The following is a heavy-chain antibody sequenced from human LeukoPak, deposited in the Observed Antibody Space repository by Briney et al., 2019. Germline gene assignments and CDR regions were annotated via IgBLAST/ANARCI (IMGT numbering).Heavy chain of an antibody. J-gene: IGHJ4*02. V-gene: IGHV1-2*02. CDR1: GYTFTDYY. Sequence: GASVKVSCTASGYTFTDYYMHWVRQAPGQGFEWMGWINPNDGDTNYAQKFQGRVTMTRATSISTAHMEVSRLRSDDTAVYYCARANFLYCSSSTYLFDYWGQGTLVTVSS. D-gene: IGHD2-2*01. CDR3: ARANFLYCSSSTYLFDY. CDR2: INPNDGDT.